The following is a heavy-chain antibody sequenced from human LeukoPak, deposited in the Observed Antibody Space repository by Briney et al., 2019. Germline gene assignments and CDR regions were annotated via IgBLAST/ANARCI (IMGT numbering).Heavy chain of an antibody. CDR2: INPNSGGT. J-gene: IGHJ6*03. CDR1: GYTFTGCY. CDR3: ARVYCSSNSCDRGYMDV. D-gene: IGHD2-2*01. Sequence: ASVKVSCKASGYTFTGCYMHWVRQAPGQGLEWMGWINPNSGGTNYAQKFQGRVTMTRDTSISIAYMELSRLRSDDTAVYYCARVYCSSNSCDRGYMDVWGKGTTVTVSS. V-gene: IGHV1-2*02.